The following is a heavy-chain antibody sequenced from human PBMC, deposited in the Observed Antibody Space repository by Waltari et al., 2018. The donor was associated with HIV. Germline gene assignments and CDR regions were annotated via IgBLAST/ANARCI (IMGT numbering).Heavy chain of an antibody. CDR3: AKDKLGGYYGMDV. D-gene: IGHD3-16*01. CDR2: ISWDGGST. CDR1: GFTFDDYA. J-gene: IGHJ6*02. Sequence: EVQLVESGGVVVQPGGSLRLSCAASGFTFDDYAMHWVRQAPGKGLGCVALISWDGGSTYYADSVKGRFTISRDNSKNSLYLQMNSLRAEDTALYYCAKDKLGGYYGMDVWGQGTTVTVSS. V-gene: IGHV3-43D*04.